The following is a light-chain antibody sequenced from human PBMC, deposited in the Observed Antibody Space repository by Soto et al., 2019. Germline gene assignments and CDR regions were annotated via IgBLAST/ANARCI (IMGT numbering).Light chain of an antibody. CDR2: GAS. CDR1: QSASSSY. Sequence: EIVLTQSPGTLSLSPGERATLSCRASQSASSSYLAWYQQKPGQAPRLLIYGASSRATGIPDRFSGSGSGTDFTLTISRLEPEDFAVYYCQQYGSSHFTFGPGTKVDI. CDR3: QQYGSSHFT. V-gene: IGKV3-20*01. J-gene: IGKJ3*01.